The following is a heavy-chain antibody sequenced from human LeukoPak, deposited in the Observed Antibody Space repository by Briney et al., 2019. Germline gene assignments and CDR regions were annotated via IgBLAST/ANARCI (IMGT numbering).Heavy chain of an antibody. CDR2: INPSGGST. J-gene: IGHJ4*02. V-gene: IGHV1-46*01. Sequence: ASVKVSCKASGYTFTSYGISWVRQAPGQGLEWMGIINPSGGSTSYAQKFQGRVTMTEDTSTDTAYMELSSLRSEDTAVYYCATLSAVRPVDYWGQGTLVTVSS. CDR1: GYTFTSYG. D-gene: IGHD1-1*01. CDR3: ATLSAVRPVDY.